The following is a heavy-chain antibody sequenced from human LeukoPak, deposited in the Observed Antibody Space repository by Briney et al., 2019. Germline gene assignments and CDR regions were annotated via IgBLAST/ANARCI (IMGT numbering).Heavy chain of an antibody. CDR2: INPNSAGT. J-gene: IGHJ4*02. Sequence: ASVKVSCKASGYTFTGYYIHWVRQAPGQGLEWMGWINPNSAGTNYAQTFQGRVTMTRDTSISTAYMELGRLRSDETAVYYCARSGAFGSGSYLAYWGQGILVTVSS. V-gene: IGHV1-2*02. CDR1: GYTFTGYY. D-gene: IGHD3-10*01. CDR3: ARSGAFGSGSYLAY.